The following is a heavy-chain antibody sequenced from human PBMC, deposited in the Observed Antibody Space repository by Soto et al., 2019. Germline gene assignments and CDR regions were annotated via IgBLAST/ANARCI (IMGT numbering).Heavy chain of an antibody. CDR2: ISGSGGST. CDR3: AKVKDFWSGYSLDWFDP. Sequence: GGSLRLSCTASGFTFGDYAMSWVRQAPGKGLEWVSAISGSGGSTYYADSVKGRFTISRDNSKNTLYLQMNSLRAEDTAVYYCAKVKDFWSGYSLDWFDPWGQGTLVTVSS. V-gene: IGHV3-23*01. D-gene: IGHD3-3*01. CDR1: GFTFGDYA. J-gene: IGHJ5*02.